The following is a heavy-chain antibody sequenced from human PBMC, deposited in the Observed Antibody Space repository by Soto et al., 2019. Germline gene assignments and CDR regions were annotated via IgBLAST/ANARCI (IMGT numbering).Heavy chain of an antibody. CDR3: AAHGCSSTSCYYYYYMDV. CDR2: INAGNGNT. V-gene: IGHV1-3*01. D-gene: IGHD2-2*01. J-gene: IGHJ6*03. CDR1: GYTFTSYA. Sequence: QVQLVQSGAEVKKPGASVKVSCKASGYTFTSYAMHWVRQAPGQRLEWMGWINAGNGNTKYSQKCQGRVTITRDTSASTAYMELSSLRSEDTDVYYCAAHGCSSTSCYYYYYMDVWGKGTTVTVSS.